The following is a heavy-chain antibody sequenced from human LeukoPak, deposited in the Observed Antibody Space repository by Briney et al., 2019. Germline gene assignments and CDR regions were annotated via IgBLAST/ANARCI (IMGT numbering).Heavy chain of an antibody. D-gene: IGHD2-2*01. CDR1: GYTFTSYG. V-gene: IGHV1-18*03. J-gene: IGHJ6*02. CDR3: ARDRYCSSTSCYHSYYYGMDV. Sequence: ASVKVSCKASGYTFTSYGISWVRQAPGQGLEWMGWISAYNGNTNYAQKLQGRVTMTTDTSTSTAYMELRSLRSDDMAVYYCARDRYCSSTSCYHSYYYGMDVWGQGTTVTVSS. CDR2: ISAYNGNT.